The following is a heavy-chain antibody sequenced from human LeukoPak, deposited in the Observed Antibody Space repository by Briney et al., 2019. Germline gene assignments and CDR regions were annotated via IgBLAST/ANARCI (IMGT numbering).Heavy chain of an antibody. V-gene: IGHV3-48*04. CDR3: ARVVSGVTGGDY. CDR1: GFSFSTYN. Sequence: HAGGSLRLSCAASGFSFSTYNMIWVRQAPGKGLECISYITPTSTTIHYADSVKGRFAVSRDNAHSLLYLQMNSLRVEDTAVYYCARVVSGVTGGDYWGQGTLVSASS. D-gene: IGHD3-3*01. CDR2: ITPTSTTI. J-gene: IGHJ4*02.